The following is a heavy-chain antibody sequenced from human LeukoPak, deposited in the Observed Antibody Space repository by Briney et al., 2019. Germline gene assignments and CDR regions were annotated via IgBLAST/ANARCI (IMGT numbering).Heavy chain of an antibody. CDR1: GGSVSSAFYR. Sequence: SETLSLTCTVSGGSVSSAFYRWGWIRQPPGKGLEWIATIYYSGSTYYNPSLKSRVTISADTSQNQFSLRLTSVTAADTALYYCARVSTSWHVSFDYWGQGTLVTVSS. CDR3: ARVSTSWHVSFDY. J-gene: IGHJ4*02. D-gene: IGHD6-13*01. V-gene: IGHV4-39*01. CDR2: IYYSGST.